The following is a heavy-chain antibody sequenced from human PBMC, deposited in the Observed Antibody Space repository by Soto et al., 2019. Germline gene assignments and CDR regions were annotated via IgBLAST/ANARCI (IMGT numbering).Heavy chain of an antibody. V-gene: IGHV3-30-3*01. CDR1: GFTFSSYA. CDR2: ISYDGSNK. J-gene: IGHJ6*02. CDR3: ARDIVVVVAATHNYYYGMDV. D-gene: IGHD2-15*01. Sequence: QVQLVESGGGVVQPGRSLRLSCAASGFTFSSYAMHWVRQAPGKGLEWVAVISYDGSNKYYADSVKGRITISRDNSKNTLYLQMNSLRAEDTAVYYCARDIVVVVAATHNYYYGMDVWGQGTTVTVSS.